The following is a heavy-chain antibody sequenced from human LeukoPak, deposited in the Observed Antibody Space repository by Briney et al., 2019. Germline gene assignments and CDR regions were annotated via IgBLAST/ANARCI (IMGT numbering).Heavy chain of an antibody. V-gene: IGHV1-69*13. D-gene: IGHD1-1*01. Sequence: SVKVSCKASGGTFSSYAISWVRQAPGQGLEWMGGIIPIFGTANYAQKFQGRVTITADESTSTACMELSSLRSEDTAVYYCARDELDWNEGWFDPWGQGTLVTVSS. CDR2: IIPIFGTA. CDR1: GGTFSSYA. J-gene: IGHJ5*02. CDR3: ARDELDWNEGWFDP.